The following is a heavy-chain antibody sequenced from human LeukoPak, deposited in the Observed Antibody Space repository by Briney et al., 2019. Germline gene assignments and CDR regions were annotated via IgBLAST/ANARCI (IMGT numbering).Heavy chain of an antibody. D-gene: IGHD2-2*01. CDR3: ARDLEVSNWDIVVVPAAINYYYYGMDV. CDR1: GGTFSSYT. V-gene: IGHV1-69*04. J-gene: IGHJ6*02. CDR2: IIPILGIA. Sequence: SVKVSCKASGGTFSSYTISWVRQAPGQGLEWMGRIIPILGIANYAQKLQGRVTITAEKSTSTAYMELSSLRSEDTAVYYCARDLEVSNWDIVVVPAAINYYYYGMDVWGQGTTVTVSS.